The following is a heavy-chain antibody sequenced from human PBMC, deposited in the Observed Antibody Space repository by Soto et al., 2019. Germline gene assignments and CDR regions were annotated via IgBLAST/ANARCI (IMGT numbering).Heavy chain of an antibody. J-gene: IGHJ5*02. Sequence: QGQLRQSGAEIKRPGASVKVSCEASGYIFTTQDINWVRQASGQGLEWLGCVNPSSGNTVYAQKFHGRVTMTRDTSINTAYMELSSLRPDDTAVYYCARASMYIWNDHWGQGTLVTVSS. CDR1: GYIFTTQD. CDR3: ARASMYIWNDH. V-gene: IGHV1-8*01. CDR2: VNPSSGNT.